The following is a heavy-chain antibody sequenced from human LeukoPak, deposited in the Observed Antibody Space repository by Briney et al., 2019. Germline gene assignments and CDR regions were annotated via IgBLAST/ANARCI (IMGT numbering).Heavy chain of an antibody. CDR2: IYSGGST. Sequence: GGSLRLSCGASGFTVSTNYMSWVRQAPGKGLEWVSIIYSGGSTYYADSVKGRFTISRDNAKNSLYLQMSSLTAEDTAVYYCARDMAAGGDYWGQGTLVTVSS. D-gene: IGHD6-13*01. CDR3: ARDMAAGGDY. J-gene: IGHJ4*02. CDR1: GFTVSTNY. V-gene: IGHV3-66*01.